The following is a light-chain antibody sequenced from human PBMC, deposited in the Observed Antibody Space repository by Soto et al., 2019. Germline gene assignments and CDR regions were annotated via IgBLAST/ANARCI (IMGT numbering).Light chain of an antibody. CDR3: RSYTSSSKV. J-gene: IGLJ1*01. CDR1: SSDVGGYNY. Sequence: QSALTQPASVSGSPGQSITISCTGTSSDVGGYNYVSWYQQHPGKAPKLMIYDVSNRPSGVSNRFSGSKSGNTAPLTISGLQAEDEADYYCRSYTSSSKVFGTGTKVTVL. V-gene: IGLV2-14*01. CDR2: DVS.